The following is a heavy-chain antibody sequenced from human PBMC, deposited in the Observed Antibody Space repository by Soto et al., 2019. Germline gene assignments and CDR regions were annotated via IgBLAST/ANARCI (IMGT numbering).Heavy chain of an antibody. CDR3: ASVTRTCISPSCYRYYYGMDV. CDR2: IYYSGST. Sequence: QVQLQESGPGLVKPSETLSLTCTVSGGSVSSGSYYWSWIRQPPGKGLEWIGYIYYSGSTNYNPSPNSRVTISVDTSKNPCSLKLSSVTAADTAVYYCASVTRTCISPSCYRYYYGMDVWGQGTTVTVSS. V-gene: IGHV4-61*01. CDR1: GGSVSSGSYY. J-gene: IGHJ6*02. D-gene: IGHD2-2*02.